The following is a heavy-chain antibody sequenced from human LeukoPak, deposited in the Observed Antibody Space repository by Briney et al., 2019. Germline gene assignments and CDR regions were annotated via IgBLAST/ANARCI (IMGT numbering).Heavy chain of an antibody. Sequence: GGSLRLSCAASGFMFSSYAMSWVRQAPGKGLEWVSAISGSGSSTNYADPVKGRFTISRDNSKNTLYLQMNSLRAEDTAVYYCAKAGRGYGDYVDYMDVWGKGTTVTVSS. J-gene: IGHJ6*03. D-gene: IGHD4-17*01. CDR2: ISGSGSST. CDR1: GFMFSSYA. CDR3: AKAGRGYGDYVDYMDV. V-gene: IGHV3-23*01.